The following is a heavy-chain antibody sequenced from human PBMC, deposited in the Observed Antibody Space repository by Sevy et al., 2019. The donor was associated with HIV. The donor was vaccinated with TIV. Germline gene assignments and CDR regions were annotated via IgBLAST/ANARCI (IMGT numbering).Heavy chain of an antibody. CDR1: GSTFEDFG. V-gene: IGHV3-20*04. CDR2: IVGNGVSA. J-gene: IGHJ4*01. D-gene: IGHD2-21*02. Sequence: GGSLRLSCAASGSTFEDFGMSWVRQRPGKGLEWVCGIVGNGVSAGCADSMKGRFTISRDNAKNSLYLEMNSLRIEDTASYFCAREESCGGACYYFDHWGHGILVTVSS. CDR3: AREESCGGACYYFDH.